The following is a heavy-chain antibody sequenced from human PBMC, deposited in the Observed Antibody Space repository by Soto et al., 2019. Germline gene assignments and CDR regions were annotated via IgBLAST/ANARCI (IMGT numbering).Heavy chain of an antibody. CDR2: ISWDGGGT. CDR3: AKDINYYGSGSYYDY. D-gene: IGHD3-10*01. CDR1: GFTFDDYA. V-gene: IGHV3-43D*03. Sequence: GGSLRLSCAASGFTFDDYAMHWVRQAPGKGLEWVSLISWDGGGTYYADSVKGRFTISRDNSKNSLYLQMNSLRAEDTALYYCAKDINYYGSGSYYDYWGQGTLVTVSS. J-gene: IGHJ4*02.